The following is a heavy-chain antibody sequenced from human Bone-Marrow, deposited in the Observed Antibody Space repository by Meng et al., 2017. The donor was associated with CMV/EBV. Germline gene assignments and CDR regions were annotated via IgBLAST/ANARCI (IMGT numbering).Heavy chain of an antibody. D-gene: IGHD5-24*01. CDR2: ISSSSSYL. J-gene: IGHJ4*02. Sequence: GESLKISCAASGFTFSSYSMNWVRQAPGKGLEWVSSISSSSSYLYYADSVKGRFTISRDNAKNSLYLQMNSLRAEDTAVYYCARKDGYSQYCGQGTLVTASS. CDR1: GFTFSSYS. CDR3: ARKDGYSQY. V-gene: IGHV3-21*01.